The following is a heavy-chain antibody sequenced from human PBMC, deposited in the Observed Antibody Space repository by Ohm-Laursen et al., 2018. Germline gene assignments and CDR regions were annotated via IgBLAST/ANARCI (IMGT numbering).Heavy chain of an antibody. CDR3: ASPHWAVGATAYYYYGMDV. D-gene: IGHD1-26*01. CDR2: INTGGGST. V-gene: IGHV1-46*01. J-gene: IGHJ6*02. Sequence: ASVKVSCKASGYTFTSYGISWVRQAPRQGLEWMGIINTGGGSTSHAQKFQGRLTMTRDTSTSTVYMELSSLRSEDTAMYYCASPHWAVGATAYYYYGMDVWGQGTTVTVSS. CDR1: GYTFTSYG.